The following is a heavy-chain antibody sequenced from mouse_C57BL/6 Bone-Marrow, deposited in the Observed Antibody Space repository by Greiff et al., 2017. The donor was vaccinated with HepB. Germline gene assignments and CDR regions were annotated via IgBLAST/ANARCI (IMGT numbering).Heavy chain of an antibody. V-gene: IGHV1-50*01. J-gene: IGHJ3*01. CDR3: ASYYYGSSYGGFAY. Sequence: QVQLQQPGAELVKPGASVKLSCKASGYTFTSYWMQWVKQRPGQGLEWIGEIDPSGSYTNYNQKFTGKATLTVDTSSSTAYMQLSSLTSEDSAVYYCASYYYGSSYGGFAYWGQGALVTVSA. CDR1: GYTFTSYW. D-gene: IGHD1-1*01. CDR2: IDPSGSYT.